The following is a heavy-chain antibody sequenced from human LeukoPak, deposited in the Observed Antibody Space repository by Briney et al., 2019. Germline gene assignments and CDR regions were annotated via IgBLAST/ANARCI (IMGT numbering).Heavy chain of an antibody. D-gene: IGHD3-22*01. J-gene: IGHJ4*02. CDR3: IASSGYFPNYFVY. CDR1: GFTFSSYA. CDR2: ISGSGGST. V-gene: IGHV3-23*01. Sequence: AGGSLRLSCAASGFTFSSYAMSWVRQAPGKGLEWVSAISGSGGSTYYADSVKGRFTISRDNSKNTLYLQMNSLRAEDTAVYYCIASSGYFPNYFVYWGQGTLVTVSS.